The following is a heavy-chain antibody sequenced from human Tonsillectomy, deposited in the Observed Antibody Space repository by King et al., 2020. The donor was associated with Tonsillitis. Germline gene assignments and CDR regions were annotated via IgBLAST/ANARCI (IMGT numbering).Heavy chain of an antibody. J-gene: IGHJ4*02. CDR3: ARDFCGGDCYLPGY. Sequence: VQLVESGGGVVQPGRSLRLSCTASGLTFSNYGMHWVRQAPGKGLEWVAVLWYDGSNKHYADSVKGRFTISRDNSKNTLYLQMNSLRAEDTAVYYCARDFCGGDCYLPGYWGQGSLVTVSS. CDR2: LWYDGSNK. V-gene: IGHV3-33*08. D-gene: IGHD2-21*02. CDR1: GLTFSNYG.